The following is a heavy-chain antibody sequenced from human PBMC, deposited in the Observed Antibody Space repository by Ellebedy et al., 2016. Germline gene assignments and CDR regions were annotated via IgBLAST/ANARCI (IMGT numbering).Heavy chain of an antibody. V-gene: IGHV3-7*01. CDR3: AKEGEYGDSRTPYAS. D-gene: IGHD4-17*01. CDR2: IRQDGSEM. CDR1: GFTFHNYW. Sequence: GESLKISCVVSGFTFHNYWMSWVRQAPGKGLEWVANIRQDGSEMYYVDSVKGRFTISRDNAKKSLYLQMNSLRDEDTAVYYCAKEGEYGDSRTPYASWGQGTLVTVSS. J-gene: IGHJ5*02.